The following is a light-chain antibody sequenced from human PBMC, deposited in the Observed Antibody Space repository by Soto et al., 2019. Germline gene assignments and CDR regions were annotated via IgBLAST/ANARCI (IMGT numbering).Light chain of an antibody. Sequence: EIVLTQSPGTLSLSPGERATLSCRASQSVSSSYLAWYQQKPGQAPRLLIYGASSRATGTPDRFSGSGSGTDFTLTISRLEPEDFAVYYCQQYGSSPRTFGQGPKLEIK. CDR3: QQYGSSPRT. J-gene: IGKJ2*01. CDR2: GAS. V-gene: IGKV3-20*01. CDR1: QSVSSSY.